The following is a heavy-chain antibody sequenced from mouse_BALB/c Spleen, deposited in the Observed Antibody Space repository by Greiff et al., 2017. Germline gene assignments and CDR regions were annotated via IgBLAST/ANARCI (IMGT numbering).Heavy chain of an antibody. Sequence: DVKLVESGGGLVKPGGSLKLSCAAPGFTFSDYYMYWVRQTPEKRLEWVATISDGGSSTYYPDSVKGRFTISRDNAKNNLYLQMSSLKSEDTAMYYCASMITTGAMDYWGQGTSVTVSS. CDR3: ASMITTGAMDY. CDR1: GFTFSDYY. D-gene: IGHD2-4*01. CDR2: ISDGGSST. V-gene: IGHV5-4*02. J-gene: IGHJ4*01.